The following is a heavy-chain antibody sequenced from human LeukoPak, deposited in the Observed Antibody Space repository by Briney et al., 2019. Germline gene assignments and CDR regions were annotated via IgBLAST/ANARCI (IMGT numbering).Heavy chain of an antibody. CDR1: GFTFSSYG. J-gene: IGHJ6*03. D-gene: IGHD3-10*01. Sequence: GGTLRLSCAASGFTFSSYGMSWVRQAPGKGLEGVSAISGSGGSTYYADSVKGRFTISRDNSKTTLYLQMNSLRVEDTAIYYCASLVLLFFGESVAAGHVDMDVWGKGTTVTVSS. CDR2: ISGSGGST. CDR3: ASLVLLFFGESVAAGHVDMDV. V-gene: IGHV3-23*01.